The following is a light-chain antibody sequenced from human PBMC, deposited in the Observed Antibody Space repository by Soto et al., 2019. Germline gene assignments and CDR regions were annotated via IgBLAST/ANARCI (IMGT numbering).Light chain of an antibody. J-gene: IGLJ2*01. CDR2: EVN. CDR3: SAYTTSTTLV. V-gene: IGLV2-14*01. Sequence: QSALTQPASVSGSPGQSITISCTGTSSDVGAYNYVSWYQHHPGKAPKLIIFEVNNRPSGVSNRFSGSKSGNTASLTISGLQPEDEADYSCSAYTTSTTLVFGGWTQVPVL. CDR1: SSDVGAYNY.